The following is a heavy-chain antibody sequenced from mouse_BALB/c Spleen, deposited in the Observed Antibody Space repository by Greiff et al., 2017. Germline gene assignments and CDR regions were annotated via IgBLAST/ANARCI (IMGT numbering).Heavy chain of an antibody. J-gene: IGHJ4*01. CDR1: GYTFTSYY. CDR2: IYPGNVNT. V-gene: IGHV1S56*01. CDR3: ARGDRYDGAMDY. D-gene: IGHD2-14*01. Sequence: QVQLQQSGPELVKPGASVRISCKASGYTFTSYYIHWVKQRPGQGLEWIGWIYPGNVNTKYNEKFKGKATLTADKSSSTAYMQLSSLTSEDSAVYFCARGDRYDGAMDYWGQGTSVTVSS.